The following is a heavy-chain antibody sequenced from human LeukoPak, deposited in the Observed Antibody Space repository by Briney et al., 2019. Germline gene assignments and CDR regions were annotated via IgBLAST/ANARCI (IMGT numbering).Heavy chain of an antibody. CDR3: ASYSYGAFDI. J-gene: IGHJ3*02. CDR1: GFTFSSYA. CDR2: IYSGGST. Sequence: GGSLRLSCAASGFTFSSYAMSWVRQAPGKGLEWVSVIYSGGSTYYADSVKGRFTISRDNSKNTLYLQMNSLRAEDTAVYYCASYSYGAFDIWGQGTMVTVSS. V-gene: IGHV3-53*01. D-gene: IGHD5-18*01.